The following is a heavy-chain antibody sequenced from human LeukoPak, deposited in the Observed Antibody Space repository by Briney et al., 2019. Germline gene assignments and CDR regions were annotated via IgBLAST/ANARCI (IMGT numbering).Heavy chain of an antibody. Sequence: SETLSLTCTVAGGSISSFYWSWIRQPAGKGLEWIGRIYTSGSTNYNPSLKSRVTISVDTSKNQFSLKLSSVTAADTAVYYCARGSAALIFDPWGQGTLVTVSS. V-gene: IGHV4-4*07. CDR1: GGSISSFY. D-gene: IGHD2-2*01. J-gene: IGHJ5*02. CDR2: IYTSGST. CDR3: ARGSAALIFDP.